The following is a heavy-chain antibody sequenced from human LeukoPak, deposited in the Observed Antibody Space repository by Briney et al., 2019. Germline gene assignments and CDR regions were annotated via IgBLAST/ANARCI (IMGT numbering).Heavy chain of an antibody. D-gene: IGHD2-15*01. J-gene: IGHJ6*03. CDR1: GGSISSSSW. V-gene: IGHV4-4*02. CDR3: ARTTEGYCRGRSCYSYYYYMDV. Sequence: PSGTLSLTCAVSGGSISSSSWWSWVRQPPGKGLEWIGEIYHSGSTNYNPSLKSRVTISVDTSKNQFSLKLSSVTAADTAVYYCARTTEGYCRGRSCYSYYYYMDVWGKGTTVTVSS. CDR2: IYHSGST.